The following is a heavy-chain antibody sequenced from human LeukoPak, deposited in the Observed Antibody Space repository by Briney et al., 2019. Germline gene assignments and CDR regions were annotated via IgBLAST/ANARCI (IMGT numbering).Heavy chain of an antibody. Sequence: ASVKVSCTASGYTFTSYGISWVRQAPGQGLEWMGWISAYNGNTNYAQKLQGRVTMTTDTSTSTAYMELRSLRSDDTAVYYCARVLYYDDSSGRIGAFDIWGQGTMVTVSS. CDR1: GYTFTSYG. V-gene: IGHV1-18*01. CDR3: ARVLYYDDSSGRIGAFDI. D-gene: IGHD3-22*01. J-gene: IGHJ3*02. CDR2: ISAYNGNT.